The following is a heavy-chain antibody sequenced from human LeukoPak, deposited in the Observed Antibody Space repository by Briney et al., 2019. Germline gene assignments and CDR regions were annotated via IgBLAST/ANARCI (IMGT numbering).Heavy chain of an antibody. CDR1: GFTFSSYS. CDR3: ARDQVDRIWYFDY. V-gene: IGHV3-21*01. D-gene: IGHD1-14*01. CDR2: ISSNSIYV. J-gene: IGHJ4*02. Sequence: GGSLRLSCAASGFTFSSYSMNWVRQAPGKGLEWVSSISSNSIYVFYADSTKGRFTISRDNAKNSLSLQMNSLRAEDTAVYYCARDQVDRIWYFDYWGQGTLVTVSS.